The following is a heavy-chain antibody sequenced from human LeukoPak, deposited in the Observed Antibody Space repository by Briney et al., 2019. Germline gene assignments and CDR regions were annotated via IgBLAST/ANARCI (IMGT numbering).Heavy chain of an antibody. CDR2: IYHSGST. V-gene: IGHV4-38-2*02. CDR3: ARDVRYDILTGYDY. J-gene: IGHJ4*02. Sequence: SETLSLTCTVSGYSISSGYYWGWIRQPPGKGLEWIGSIYHSGSTYYNPSLKSRVTISVDTSKNQFSLKLSSVTAADTAVYYCARDVRYDILTGYDYWGQGTLVTVSS. CDR1: GYSISSGYY. D-gene: IGHD3-9*01.